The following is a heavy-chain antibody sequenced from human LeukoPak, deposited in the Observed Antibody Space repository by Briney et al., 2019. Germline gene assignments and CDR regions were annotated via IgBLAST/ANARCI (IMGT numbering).Heavy chain of an antibody. Sequence: GGSLRLSCAASGFTFSSYWMSWVRQAPGKGLEWVANIKQDGSEKYYVDPVKGRFTISRDNAKNSLYLQMNSLRAEDTGVYYCARDGGLCSGGSCYDYWGQGTLVTVSS. V-gene: IGHV3-7*01. CDR3: ARDGGLCSGGSCYDY. CDR2: IKQDGSEK. D-gene: IGHD2-15*01. J-gene: IGHJ4*02. CDR1: GFTFSSYW.